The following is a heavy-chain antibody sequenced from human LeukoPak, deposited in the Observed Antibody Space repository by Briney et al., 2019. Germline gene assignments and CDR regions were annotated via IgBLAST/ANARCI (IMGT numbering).Heavy chain of an antibody. CDR3: ARRVTKDYYMDV. V-gene: IGHV3-48*03. CDR1: GFTFSSYE. Sequence: GGSLRLSCAASGFTFSSYEMNWVRQAPGKGLEWVSYISSSGSTIYYADSVKGRFTISRDNAKNSLYLQMNSLRAEDTAVYYCARRVTKDYYMDVWGKGTTVTVSS. J-gene: IGHJ6*03. CDR2: ISSSGSTI. D-gene: IGHD4-11*01.